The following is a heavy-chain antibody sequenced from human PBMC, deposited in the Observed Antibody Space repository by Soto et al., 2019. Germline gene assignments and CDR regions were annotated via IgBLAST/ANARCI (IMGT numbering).Heavy chain of an antibody. D-gene: IGHD2-2*01. V-gene: IGHV3-23*01. CDR1: GFTFSSYA. J-gene: IGHJ6*03. CDR2: ISGSVDSV. Sequence: EVQLLESGGGLVQPGGSLRLSCAASGFTFSSYAMSWVRQAPGKGLEWVSGISGSVDSVYYADSVKGRFTISRDNSKNTMYLQMNSLRAEDTAIYYCAKDRCSSSSCTFYYYHMDVWGKGTTVIVSS. CDR3: AKDRCSSSSCTFYYYHMDV.